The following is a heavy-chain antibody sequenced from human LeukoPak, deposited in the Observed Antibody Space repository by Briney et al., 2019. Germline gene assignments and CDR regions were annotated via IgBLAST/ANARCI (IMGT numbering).Heavy chain of an antibody. CDR3: AREAYDFWCGYYRRFDP. D-gene: IGHD3-3*01. Sequence: SETLSLTCTVSGGSISSHCRSWIRQPPGKGLEWIGYIYYSGSTNYNPSLKSRVTISVDTSKNQFSLKLSSVTAADTAVYYCAREAYDFWCGYYRRFDPWGQGTLVTVSS. CDR2: IYYSGST. CDR1: GGSISSHC. J-gene: IGHJ5*02. V-gene: IGHV4-59*11.